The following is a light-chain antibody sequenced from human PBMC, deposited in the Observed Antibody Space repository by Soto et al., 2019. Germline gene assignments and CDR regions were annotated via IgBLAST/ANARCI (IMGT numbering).Light chain of an antibody. Sequence: DIQMTPSPSSLSASVGDRVTITCRASESISNNLNWYQQKPGKAPTLLIYAASTLQSGVPSRFSGSGSGTDFPLAIGSLQPEDFTTYYCQQTYSTPRGAFGQGTKVEIK. J-gene: IGKJ1*01. V-gene: IGKV1-39*01. CDR1: ESISNN. CDR3: QQTYSTPRGA. CDR2: AAS.